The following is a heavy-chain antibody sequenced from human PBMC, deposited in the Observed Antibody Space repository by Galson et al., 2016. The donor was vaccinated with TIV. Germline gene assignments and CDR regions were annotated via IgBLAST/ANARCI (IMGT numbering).Heavy chain of an antibody. J-gene: IGHJ3*01. D-gene: IGHD3-3*01. CDR1: GFTFSSYN. CDR2: IAYDGSYK. Sequence: SLRLSCAASGFTFSSYNMHWVRQAPGKGLEWVAVIAYDGSYKHYAGSVKGRFTVSRDNSKTTLDLQMNSLEPEDTALYYCAKEENSGYYPNDAFDFWGQGTMVTVS. CDR3: AKEENSGYYPNDAFDF. V-gene: IGHV3-30*18.